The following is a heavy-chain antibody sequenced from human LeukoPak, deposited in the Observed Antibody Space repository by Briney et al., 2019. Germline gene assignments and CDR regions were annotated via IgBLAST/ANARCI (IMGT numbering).Heavy chain of an antibody. D-gene: IGHD1-26*01. CDR1: GFTFSSYG. Sequence: GGSLRLSCAASGFTFSSYGMHWVRQAPGKGLEWVAVIWYDGSNKYYADSVKGRFTISRDNSKNTLYLQMYSLRAEDTAVYYCARGGGSYLIDDYWGQGTLVTVSS. V-gene: IGHV3-33*01. J-gene: IGHJ4*02. CDR2: IWYDGSNK. CDR3: ARGGGSYLIDDY.